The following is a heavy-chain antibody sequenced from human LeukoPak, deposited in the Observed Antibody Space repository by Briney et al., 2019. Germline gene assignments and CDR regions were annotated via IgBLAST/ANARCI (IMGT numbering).Heavy chain of an antibody. CDR1: GFTFSSYG. CDR2: IRYDGSNK. D-gene: IGHD1-26*01. V-gene: IGHV3-30*02. CDR3: AKDLFNSVGATYMDV. Sequence: GGSLRLSCAASGFTFSSYGMHWVRQAPGKGLERVAFIRYDGSNKYYADSVKGRFTISRDNSKNTLYLQMNSLRAEDTAVYYCAKDLFNSVGATYMDVWGKGTTVTVSS. J-gene: IGHJ6*03.